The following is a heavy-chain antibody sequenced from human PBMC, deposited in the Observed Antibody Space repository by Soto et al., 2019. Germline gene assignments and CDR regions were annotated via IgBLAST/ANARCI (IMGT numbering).Heavy chain of an antibody. J-gene: IGHJ4*02. Sequence: GGSLRLSCAASGFTFSSYSMNWVRQAPGKGLEWVSYISSSSSTIYYADSVKGRFTISRDNAKNSLYLQMNSLRAEDTAVYYCARDLSDGGIAAAGTTGPFDYWGQGTLVTVSS. CDR3: ARDLSDGGIAAAGTTGPFDY. CDR2: ISSSSSTI. V-gene: IGHV3-48*01. D-gene: IGHD6-13*01. CDR1: GFTFSSYS.